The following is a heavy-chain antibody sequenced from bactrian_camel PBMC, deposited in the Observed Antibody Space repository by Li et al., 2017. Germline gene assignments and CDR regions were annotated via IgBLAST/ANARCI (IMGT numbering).Heavy chain of an antibody. V-gene: IGHV3S31*01. J-gene: IGHJ4*01. CDR3: AAAARAWTGLCFAYNN. Sequence: DVQLVESGGGSVQAGGSLRLSCAVSGYTYSSNCMGWFRQPPGKEREGVAAMYTGFGGGNIYYDDSVKGRFTISQDNAKNTLYLEMNRLKPEDTAMYYCAAAARAWTGLCFAYNNLGQGTQVTVS. CDR2: MYTGFGGGNI. D-gene: IGHD1*01. CDR1: GYTYSSNC.